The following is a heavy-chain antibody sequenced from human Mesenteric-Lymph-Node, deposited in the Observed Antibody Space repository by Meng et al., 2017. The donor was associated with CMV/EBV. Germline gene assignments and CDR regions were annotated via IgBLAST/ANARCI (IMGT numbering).Heavy chain of an antibody. J-gene: IGHJ4*02. D-gene: IGHD3-9*01. V-gene: IGHV3-30*02. CDR2: IHYDRSTK. Sequence: GESLKISCAASGFPFSSYAMHWVRQAPGKGLEWVAFIHYDRSTKYYLDSVKDRFTVSRDNSKNTLYLQMNSLRTEDTAIYFCAKDGGMAYYEGLTPYSHIDNWGQGTLVTVSS. CDR3: AKDGGMAYYEGLTPYSHIDN. CDR1: GFPFSSYA.